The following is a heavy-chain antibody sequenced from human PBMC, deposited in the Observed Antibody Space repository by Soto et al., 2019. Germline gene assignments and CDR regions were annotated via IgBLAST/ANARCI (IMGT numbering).Heavy chain of an antibody. V-gene: IGHV3-53*01. Sequence: EVQLLESGGVLIQPAGSLRLSCAASGVTFSSNDMHWLRQSPGQGLERVSLIYSSGSTSYADSVKGRFTIYRDNSKKTLYLQMSSLRAEDTAVYYCAARPLLPGAPWGQGTMVTVSS. D-gene: IGHD3-10*01. CDR1: GVTFSSND. CDR2: IYSSGST. CDR3: AARPLLPGAP. J-gene: IGHJ3*01.